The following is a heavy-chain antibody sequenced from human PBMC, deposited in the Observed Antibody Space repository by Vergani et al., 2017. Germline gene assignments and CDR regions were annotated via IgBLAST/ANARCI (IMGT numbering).Heavy chain of an antibody. CDR2: MNPISGNT. CDR1: GYTFTSDD. J-gene: IGHJ6*02. D-gene: IGHD2-21*02. V-gene: IGHV1-8*03. Sequence: QVQLVQSGAEVKKPGASVKVSCKASGYTFTSDDINWVRQATGQGLEWMGWMNPISGNTGYAQNLQGRLTITRDTSVNTAYMELSSRTSEDMAVYYCARDPRGYGGDPEDYYYGMDVWGQGTTVTVSS. CDR3: ARDPRGYGGDPEDYYYGMDV.